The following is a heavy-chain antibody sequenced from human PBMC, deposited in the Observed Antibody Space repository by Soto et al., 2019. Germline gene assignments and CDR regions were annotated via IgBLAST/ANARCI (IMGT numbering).Heavy chain of an antibody. V-gene: IGHV3-23*01. J-gene: IGHJ3*02. CDR3: EKVRYNGYHDDAFDI. D-gene: IGHD5-12*01. CDR2: ITGSGGNT. CDR1: GVSISSYA. Sequence: CGVAGVSISSYALYYVRQAPGKGLEWVSGITGSGGNTNYAEVVEGRFTISRDNSRNTVYLQMNALRVEDSAMYFCEKVRYNGYHDDAFDIWGQGTMVTVSS.